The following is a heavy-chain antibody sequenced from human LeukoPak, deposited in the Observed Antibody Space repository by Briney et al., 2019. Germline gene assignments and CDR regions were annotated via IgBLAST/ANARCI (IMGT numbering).Heavy chain of an antibody. J-gene: IGHJ3*01. CDR2: ISSSSSYI. Sequence: GGSLRLSWVAAGFTLGSYSMSWVSQAPGEGLEWDSSISSSSSYIYYADSVKGRFTTSRDNAKNSLYLQMNSLRAEDTAVYYCARELGASTSFDLWGQGTMVTVSS. CDR3: ARELGASTSFDL. V-gene: IGHV3-21*01. D-gene: IGHD1-26*01. CDR1: GFTLGSYS.